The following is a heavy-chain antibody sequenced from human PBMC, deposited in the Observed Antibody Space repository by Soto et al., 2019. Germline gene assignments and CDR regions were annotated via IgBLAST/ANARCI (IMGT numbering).Heavy chain of an antibody. V-gene: IGHV1-3*05. CDR1: GYTFTSYA. D-gene: IGHD3-22*01. CDR3: ARDFQDGDDSSGYYL. Sequence: QVQLVQSGAEEKKPGASVKVSCKASGYTFTSYAMHWVRQAPGQRLEWMGWINAGNGNTKYSQKFQGRVTITRDTSASTAYMELSSLRSEDTAVYYCARDFQDGDDSSGYYLWGQGTLVTVSS. CDR2: INAGNGNT. J-gene: IGHJ4*02.